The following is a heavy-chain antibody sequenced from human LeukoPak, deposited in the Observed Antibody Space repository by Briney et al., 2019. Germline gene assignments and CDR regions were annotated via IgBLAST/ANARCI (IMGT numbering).Heavy chain of an antibody. CDR3: ARVKDRGSSGYYPSLWY. J-gene: IGHJ4*02. CDR2: ISSSSSTI. V-gene: IGHV3-48*04. CDR1: GFTFSSYS. Sequence: GGSLRLSCAASGFTFSSYSMNWVRQAPGKGLEWVSYISSSSSTIYYADSVKGRFTISRDNAKNSLYLQMNSLRAEDTAVYYCARVKDRGSSGYYPSLWYWGQGTLVTVSS. D-gene: IGHD3-22*01.